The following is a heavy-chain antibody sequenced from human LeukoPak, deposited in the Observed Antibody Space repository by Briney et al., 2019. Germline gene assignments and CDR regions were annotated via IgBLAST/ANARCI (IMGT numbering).Heavy chain of an antibody. CDR2: ISTDGSNE. J-gene: IGHJ4*02. V-gene: IGHV3-30*18. CDR3: AKGASDYIWGSFRPPDDY. Sequence: PGRSLRLSCAASGFTFSVYGMYWVRQSPGKGLEWVAVISTDGSNEYYADSVKGRFTISRDNSKNTLSLQMNSLRAEDTAVYYCAKGASDYIWGSFRPPDDYWGQGTLVTVSS. CDR1: GFTFSVYG. D-gene: IGHD3-16*02.